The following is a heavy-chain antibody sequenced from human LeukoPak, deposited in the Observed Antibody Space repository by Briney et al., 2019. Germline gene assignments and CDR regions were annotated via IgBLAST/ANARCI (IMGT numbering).Heavy chain of an antibody. D-gene: IGHD1-26*01. V-gene: IGHV3-23*01. CDR1: GSTFSSYA. J-gene: IGHJ4*02. Sequence: GGSLRLSCAASGSTFSSYAMSWVRQAPGKGLEWVSAISGSGGSTYYADSVKGRFTISRDNSKNTLYLQMNSLRAEDTAVYYCARSGSSRSFDYWGQGTLVTVSS. CDR3: ARSGSSRSFDY. CDR2: ISGSGGST.